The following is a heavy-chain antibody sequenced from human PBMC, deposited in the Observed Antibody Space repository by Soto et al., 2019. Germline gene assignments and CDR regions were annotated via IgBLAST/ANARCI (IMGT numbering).Heavy chain of an antibody. CDR1: GFTFSNYG. CDR2: VTVDGAT. D-gene: IGHD2-8*02. J-gene: IGHJ4*02. Sequence: EVQLLESGGALVQPGGSLRLFCAASGFTFSNYGMTWVRLAPGKGLEWVSTVTVDGATYFGNTVKGRFTMSRDISKSTVYLQMDSLRAEDTAIYYCSRTDRYTSRSTGWANRFDSWGQGTLVTVSS. CDR3: SRTDRYTSRSTGWANRFDS. V-gene: IGHV3-23*01.